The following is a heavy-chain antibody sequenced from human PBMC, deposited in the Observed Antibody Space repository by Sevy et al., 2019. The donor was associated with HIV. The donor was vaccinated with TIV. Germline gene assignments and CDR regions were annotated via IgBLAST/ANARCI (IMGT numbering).Heavy chain of an antibody. V-gene: IGHV3-30*18. CDR3: TKVLFENIKMSTPRGSGSYYFDY. CDR1: GFTFSSYG. D-gene: IGHD2-21*01. Sequence: GGSLRLSCAASGFTFSSYGLHWVRQAPGKGLEWVATISNDGSKEYYGDSVKGRFTISRDNSKNTLYLQMNSLRVEDTAVYYCTKVLFENIKMSTPRGSGSYYFDYWGQGTLVTVSS. J-gene: IGHJ4*02. CDR2: ISNDGSKE.